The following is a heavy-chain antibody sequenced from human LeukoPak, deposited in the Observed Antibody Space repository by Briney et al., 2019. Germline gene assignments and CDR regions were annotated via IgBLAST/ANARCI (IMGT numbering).Heavy chain of an antibody. D-gene: IGHD3-3*01. J-gene: IGHJ4*02. CDR2: ISWNSGSI. CDR3: AKARGRFLEWLQD. Sequence: GGXXRLSCAASGFTFDDYAMHWVRQAPGKGLEWVSGISWNSGSIDYADSVKGRFTISRDKAKNSLYLQMNSLRAEDMALYYCAKARGRFLEWLQDWGQGTLVTVSS. V-gene: IGHV3-9*03. CDR1: GFTFDDYA.